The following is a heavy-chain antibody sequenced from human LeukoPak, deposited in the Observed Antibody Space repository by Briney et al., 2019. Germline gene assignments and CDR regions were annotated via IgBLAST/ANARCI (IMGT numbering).Heavy chain of an antibody. CDR3: ARDHGQWLGLFDY. J-gene: IGHJ4*02. D-gene: IGHD6-19*01. V-gene: IGHV3-30-3*01. CDR1: GFTFSSYA. CDR2: ISYDGSNK. Sequence: GRSLRLSCAASGFTFSSYAMLWVRQAPGKGLVWVAVISYDGSNKYYADSVKGRFTISRDNSKNTLYLQMNSLTAEDTAVYYCARDHGQWLGLFDYWGQGTLVTVSS.